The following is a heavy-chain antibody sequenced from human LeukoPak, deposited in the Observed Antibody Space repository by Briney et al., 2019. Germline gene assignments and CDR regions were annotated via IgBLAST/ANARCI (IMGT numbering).Heavy chain of an antibody. Sequence: VASVKVSCKASGYTFTSYYMHWVRQAPGQGLEWMGWISAYNGNTNYAQKLQGRVTMTTDTSTSTAYMELRSLRSDDTAVYYCARGFSLGIAAAWGQGTLVTVSS. CDR1: GYTFTSYY. CDR3: ARGFSLGIAAA. CDR2: ISAYNGNT. V-gene: IGHV1-18*04. J-gene: IGHJ4*02. D-gene: IGHD6-13*01.